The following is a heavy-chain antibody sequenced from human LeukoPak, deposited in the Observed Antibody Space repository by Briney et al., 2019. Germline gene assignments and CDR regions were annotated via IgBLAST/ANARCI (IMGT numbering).Heavy chain of an antibody. CDR3: ARSGDGYSVDS. V-gene: IGHV4-59*01. CDR1: GGSISSYY. Sequence: SETLSLTCTVSGGSISSYYWSWIRQPPGKGLEWIGYIYYSGSINYNPSLKSRVTISVDTSKNQFSLKLSSVTAADTGVYYCARSGDGYSVDSWGQGALVIVSS. D-gene: IGHD5-24*01. CDR2: IYYSGSI. J-gene: IGHJ4*02.